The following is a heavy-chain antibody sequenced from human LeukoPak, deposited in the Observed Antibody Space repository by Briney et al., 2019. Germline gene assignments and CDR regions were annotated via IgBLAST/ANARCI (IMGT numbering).Heavy chain of an antibody. CDR2: INHSGST. V-gene: IGHV4-34*01. J-gene: IGHJ4*02. CDR1: GGSFSGYY. Sequence: PSETLSLTCAVYGGSFSGYYWSWIRQPPGKGLEWIGEINHSGSTNYNPSLKSRVTISVDTSKNQFSLKVSSVTAADTAVYYCARMNSYGYEDYWGQGTLVTVSS. D-gene: IGHD5-18*01. CDR3: ARMNSYGYEDY.